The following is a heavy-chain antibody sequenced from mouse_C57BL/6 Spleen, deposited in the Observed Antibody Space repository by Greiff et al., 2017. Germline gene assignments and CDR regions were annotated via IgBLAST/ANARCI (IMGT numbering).Heavy chain of an antibody. Sequence: EVKLQESGPGLVKPSQSLSLTCSVTGYSITSGYYWNWIRQFPGNKLEWMGYISYDGSNNYNPSLKNRISIPRDTSKNQFFLKLNPVTTEDTATYYCASNYGSSLTLDYWGQGTTLTVSS. CDR3: ASNYGSSLTLDY. CDR2: ISYDGSN. J-gene: IGHJ2*01. V-gene: IGHV3-6*01. CDR1: GYSITSGYY. D-gene: IGHD1-1*01.